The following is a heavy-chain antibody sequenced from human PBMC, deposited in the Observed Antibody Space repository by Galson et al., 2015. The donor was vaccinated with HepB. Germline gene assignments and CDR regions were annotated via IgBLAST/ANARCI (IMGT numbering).Heavy chain of an antibody. D-gene: IGHD3-10*01. CDR2: INPDGSEK. CDR3: ARRISLVRGIITKPDYYYGMDV. CDR1: EFTFSSCW. J-gene: IGHJ6*02. Sequence: SLRLSCAASEFTFSSCWMNWVRQAPGKGLEWVANINPDGSEKYYVASLKGRFTISRDNAKNSLYLQMDSLRAEDTAVYYCARRISLVRGIITKPDYYYGMDVWGQGTTVTVAS. V-gene: IGHV3-7*03.